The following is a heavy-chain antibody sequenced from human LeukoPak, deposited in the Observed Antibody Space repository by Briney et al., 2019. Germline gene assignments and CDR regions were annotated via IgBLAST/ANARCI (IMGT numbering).Heavy chain of an antibody. D-gene: IGHD6-13*01. CDR2: IYYSGST. Sequence: SETLSLTCTVSGGSISSYYWSWIRQPPGKGLEWIGYIYYSGSTNYNPSLKSRVTISVDTSKNQFSLKLSSVTAADTAVYYCAREAQQLVDYWGQGTLVTVSS. J-gene: IGHJ4*02. CDR1: GGSISSYY. CDR3: AREAQQLVDY. V-gene: IGHV4-59*12.